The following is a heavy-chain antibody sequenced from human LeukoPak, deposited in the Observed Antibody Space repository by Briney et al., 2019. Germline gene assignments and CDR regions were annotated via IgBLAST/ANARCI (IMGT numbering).Heavy chain of an antibody. CDR1: GYSISSGYF. J-gene: IGHJ5*02. V-gene: IGHV4-38-2*02. Sequence: PSETLSLTCTVSGYSISSGYFWGWTRPPPGKGLEWIGIIHSGESPYYSPSLESRITISIDTSMNQFSLKLNSVTAADTAVYSCARGGGVRFGSGWRPGAWFDPWGQGTLVIVSS. CDR2: IHSGESP. D-gene: IGHD6-19*01. CDR3: ARGGGVRFGSGWRPGAWFDP.